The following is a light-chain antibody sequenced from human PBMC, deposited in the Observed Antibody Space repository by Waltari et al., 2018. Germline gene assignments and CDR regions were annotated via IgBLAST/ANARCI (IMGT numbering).Light chain of an antibody. CDR2: DVH. Sequence: QSALTQPASVSGSPGQSITISCTETSNDVGAYDCVSWYQHHPGKVPQLLIYDVHNRPSGASDRFSGSKSGNTASLTISGLQARDEADYYCASKTNNAAVLFGGGTKVTVL. V-gene: IGLV2-14*03. CDR1: SNDVGAYDC. CDR3: ASKTNNAAVL. J-gene: IGLJ3*02.